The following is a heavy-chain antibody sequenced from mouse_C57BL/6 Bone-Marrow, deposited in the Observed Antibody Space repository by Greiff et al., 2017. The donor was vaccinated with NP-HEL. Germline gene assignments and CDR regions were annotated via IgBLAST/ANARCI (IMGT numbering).Heavy chain of an antibody. CDR3: AREGGYYGSPFAY. V-gene: IGHV3-6*01. CDR1: GYSIISGYY. CDR2: ISYDGSN. D-gene: IGHD1-1*01. Sequence: EVQLVESGPGLVKPSQSLSLTCSVTGYSIISGYYWNWIRQFPGNKLEWMAYISYDGSNNYNPSLKNRISITRDISKNQFFLKLTSVTTEDTATYDCAREGGYYGSPFAYWGQGTLVTVSA. J-gene: IGHJ3*01.